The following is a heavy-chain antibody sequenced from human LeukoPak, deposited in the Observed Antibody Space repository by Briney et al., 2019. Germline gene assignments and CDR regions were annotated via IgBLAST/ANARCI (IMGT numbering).Heavy chain of an antibody. CDR2: IYYSGST. CDR1: GGSNSSNSYY. D-gene: IGHD2-21*02. J-gene: IGHJ5*02. V-gene: IGHV4-39*01. CDR3: ARQKMVVVTRWFDP. Sequence: PSETLSLTCAVSGGSNSSNSYYWGWIRQPPGKGLEWIGSIYYSGSTYYNPSLKSRVTISVDTSKNQFSLKLSSVTAADTAVYYCARQKMVVVTRWFDPWGQGTLVTVSS.